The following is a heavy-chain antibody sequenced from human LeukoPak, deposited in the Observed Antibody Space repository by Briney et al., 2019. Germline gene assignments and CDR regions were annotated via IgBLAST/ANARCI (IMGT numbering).Heavy chain of an antibody. J-gene: IGHJ4*02. CDR1: GFTFSTYC. CDR3: VRDFRSADY. CDR2: ICPDGTVT. Sequence: GGSLRLSCAASGFTFSTYCMHWVRQAPGKGPMWVSRICPDGTVTSYADSVKARFIISRDNARNTVYLQMNSLRVEDTAVYYCVRDFRSADYWGQGTLVTVSS. V-gene: IGHV3-74*01.